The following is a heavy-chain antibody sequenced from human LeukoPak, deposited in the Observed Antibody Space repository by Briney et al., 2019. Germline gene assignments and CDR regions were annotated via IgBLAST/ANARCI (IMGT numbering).Heavy chain of an antibody. J-gene: IGHJ3*02. Sequence: GASVKVSCKASGYTFTSYYMHWVRQAPGQGLEWMGIINPSGGSTSYAQKFQGRVTMTRDMSMSTVYMELSSLRSEDTAVYYCAEGSGLRGAFDIWGQGTMVTVSS. V-gene: IGHV1-46*01. CDR2: INPSGGST. D-gene: IGHD3-10*01. CDR1: GYTFTSYY. CDR3: AEGSGLRGAFDI.